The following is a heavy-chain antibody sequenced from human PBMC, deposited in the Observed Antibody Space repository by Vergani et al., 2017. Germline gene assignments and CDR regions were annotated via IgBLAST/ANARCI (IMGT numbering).Heavy chain of an antibody. D-gene: IGHD4-17*01. CDR1: GFTFSSYW. CDR2: IKQDGSEK. J-gene: IGHJ6*02. Sequence: EVQLVESGGGLVQPGGSLRLSCAASGFTFSSYWMSWVRQAPGKGLEWVANIKQDGSEKYYVDSVKGRFTISRDNAKNSLNLQMNSLRAEDTAVYYCARDRVDYGDYYYYGMDVWGQGTTVTVSS. V-gene: IGHV3-7*01. CDR3: ARDRVDYGDYYYYGMDV.